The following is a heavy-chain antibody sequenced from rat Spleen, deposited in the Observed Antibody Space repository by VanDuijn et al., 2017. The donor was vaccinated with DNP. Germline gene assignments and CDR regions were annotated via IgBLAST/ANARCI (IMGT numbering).Heavy chain of an antibody. CDR3: ARSYDGSYYPYAMDA. J-gene: IGHJ4*01. V-gene: IGHV3-3*01. CDR2: INSVGST. CDR1: GYSITSSYR. Sequence: EVQLQESGPGLVKPSQSLSLTCSVTGYSITSSYRWNWIRKFPGNKLEWMGYINSVGSTNYNPSLKSRISITRDTSKNQFFLQVNSVTTEDTATYYCARSYDGSYYPYAMDAWGQGTSVTVSS. D-gene: IGHD1-12*02.